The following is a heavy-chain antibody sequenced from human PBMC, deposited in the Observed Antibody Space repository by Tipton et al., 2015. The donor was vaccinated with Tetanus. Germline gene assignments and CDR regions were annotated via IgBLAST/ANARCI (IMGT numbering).Heavy chain of an antibody. V-gene: IGHV3-53*01. D-gene: IGHD4-17*01. CDR3: ARDAGGPYGDYATFDY. CDR2: IYSGGST. Sequence: SLRLSCAASGFIISDKCISWVRQAPGKGLEWVSVIYSGGSTYYADSVKGRFTISRDNSKNTLYLQMNSLRAEDTAVYYCARDAGGPYGDYATFDYWGQGALVTVSS. CDR1: GFIISDKC. J-gene: IGHJ4*02.